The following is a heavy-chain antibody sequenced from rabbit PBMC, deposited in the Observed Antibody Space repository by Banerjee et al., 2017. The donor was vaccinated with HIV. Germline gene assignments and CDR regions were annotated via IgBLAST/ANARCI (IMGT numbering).Heavy chain of an antibody. Sequence: QSLEESGGDLVKPGASLTLTCTASGFSFSSSYWICWVRQAPGKGLEWIACIYTGSSDNTAYASWAKGRFTISKTSSTTVTLQMTSLTAADTATYFCARDGYPGYGWAAFDPWGPGTLVTVS. J-gene: IGHJ2*01. CDR1: GFSFSSSYW. D-gene: IGHD7-1*01. CDR3: ARDGYPGYGWAAFDP. CDR2: IYTGSSDNT. V-gene: IGHV1S40*01.